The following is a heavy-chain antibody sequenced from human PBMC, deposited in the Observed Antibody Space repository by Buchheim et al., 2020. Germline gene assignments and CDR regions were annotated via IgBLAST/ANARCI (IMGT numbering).Heavy chain of an antibody. CDR2: ILASGSI. V-gene: IGHV4-39*01. Sequence: QVQLQESGPGLVRPSETLSLTCNVSGDSTSNNDYYWGWIRQPPGKGLEYIGGILASGSIRYNPSLKSRVTISAHASKNQVSLVLRSVTAADTAVYYCTRQKVAPTNWFDPWGLGTL. CDR1: GDSTSNNDYY. CDR3: TRQKVAPTNWFDP. D-gene: IGHD5-12*01. J-gene: IGHJ5*02.